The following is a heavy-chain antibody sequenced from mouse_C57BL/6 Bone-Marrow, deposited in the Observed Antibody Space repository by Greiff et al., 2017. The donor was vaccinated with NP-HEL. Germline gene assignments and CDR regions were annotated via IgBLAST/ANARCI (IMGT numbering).Heavy chain of an antibody. Sequence: QVQLQQPGAELVMPGASVKLSCKASGYTFTSYWMHWVKQRPGQGLEWIGEIDPSDSYTTSTQKFKGKSTVTVDKSSSTAYMQLSSLTSEDAAVYYCARAPPDQRDFDYWGQGTTLTVSS. CDR1: GYTFTSYW. J-gene: IGHJ2*01. V-gene: IGHV1-69*01. CDR3: ARAPPDQRDFDY. CDR2: IDPSDSYT.